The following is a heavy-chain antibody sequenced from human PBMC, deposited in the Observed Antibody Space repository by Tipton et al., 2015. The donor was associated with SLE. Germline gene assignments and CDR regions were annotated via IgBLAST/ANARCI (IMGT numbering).Heavy chain of an antibody. CDR3: ARGKAGTTTPFGG. V-gene: IGHV3-11*06. J-gene: IGHJ4*02. CDR2: ISSSSSYT. Sequence: SLRLSCAASGFTFSDYYMSWIRQAPGKGLEWVSYISSSSSYTNYADSVKGRFTISRDNAKNSLYLQMNSLRAEDTAVYYCARGKAGTTTPFGGWGQGTLATVSS. D-gene: IGHD1-7*01. CDR1: GFTFSDYY.